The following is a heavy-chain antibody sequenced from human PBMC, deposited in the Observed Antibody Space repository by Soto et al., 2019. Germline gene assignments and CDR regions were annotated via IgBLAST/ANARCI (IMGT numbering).Heavy chain of an antibody. V-gene: IGHV6-1*01. CDR3: ARGRVRLAARPENWCYP. J-gene: IGHJ5*02. CDR1: GDSVSGDSTA. D-gene: IGHD6-6*01. Sequence: SQTLSLTCGISGDSVSGDSTAWNWIRQSPSRGLVWLGRTYYSSKWYTDYALSVRSRISITADTSKNQFSLQLNSVTPDDTAVYYCARGRVRLAARPENWCYPWGQGTLVTVSS. CDR2: TYYSSKWYT.